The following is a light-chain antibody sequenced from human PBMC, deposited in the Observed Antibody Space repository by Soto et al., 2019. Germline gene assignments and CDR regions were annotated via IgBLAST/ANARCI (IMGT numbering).Light chain of an antibody. CDR3: QQRTNWPSLFT. J-gene: IGKJ3*01. Sequence: EIVLTQSPATLSLSPGERATLSCRSSHSVGTYLAWYQQKPGQAPRLLIYGSSNRATGIPARFSGSGSGTDFSLTISRLEPEDFAVYYCQQRTNWPSLFTFGSGTKVDIK. CDR2: GSS. CDR1: HSVGTY. V-gene: IGKV3-11*01.